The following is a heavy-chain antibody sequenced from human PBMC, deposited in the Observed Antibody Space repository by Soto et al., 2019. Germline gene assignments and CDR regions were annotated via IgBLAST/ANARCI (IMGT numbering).Heavy chain of an antibody. V-gene: IGHV4-30-2*01. CDR2: IYHSRST. CDR3: ARVYGDYLDY. J-gene: IGHJ4*02. CDR1: GGSISSGGYS. Sequence: PSETLSLTCAVSGGSISSGGYSWSWIRQPPGKGLECIGYIYHSRSTYYNPSLKSRVTISVDTSKNQFSLKLSSVTAADTAVYYCARVYGDYLDYWGQGTLVTVSS. D-gene: IGHD4-17*01.